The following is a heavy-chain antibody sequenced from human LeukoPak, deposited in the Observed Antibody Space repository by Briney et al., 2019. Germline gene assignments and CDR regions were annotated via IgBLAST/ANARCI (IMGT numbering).Heavy chain of an antibody. J-gene: IGHJ6*02. CDR2: IDHSGST. Sequence: PSGTLSLTCTVSGDSIASPTWWGWVRQPPEKGLEWIGDIDHSGSTNYSPSLRSRVTISIDKSKSHVSLGLSSVTAADSAVYYCARSQSMARGVIDFYGLDVWGQGTTVAVSS. V-gene: IGHV4-4*02. CDR1: GDSIASPTW. CDR3: ARSQSMARGVIDFYGLDV. D-gene: IGHD3-10*01.